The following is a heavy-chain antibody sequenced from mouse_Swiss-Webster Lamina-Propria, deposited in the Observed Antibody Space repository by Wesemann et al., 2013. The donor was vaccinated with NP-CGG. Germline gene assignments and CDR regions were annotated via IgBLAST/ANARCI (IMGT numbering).Heavy chain of an antibody. CDR3: ARGYGSSYYYYAMDY. Sequence: QVQLQQPGAELVKPGASVKMSCKASGYTFTSYNMHWVKQTPGQGLEWIGAIYPGNGDTSYNQKFKGKATLTADKSSSTAYMQLSSLTSEDSAVYYCARGYGSSYYYYAMDYWGQGTSVTVSS. CDR2: IYPGNGDT. CDR1: GYTFTSYN. D-gene: IGHD1-1*01. V-gene: IGHV1-12*01. J-gene: IGHJ4*01.